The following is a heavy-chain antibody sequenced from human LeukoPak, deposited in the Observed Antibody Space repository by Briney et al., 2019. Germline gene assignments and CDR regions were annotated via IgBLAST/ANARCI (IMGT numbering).Heavy chain of an antibody. CDR3: ARELYCGGDCYSDYFDY. CDR2: ISSSGSTI. J-gene: IGHJ4*02. V-gene: IGHV3-11*04. Sequence: GGSLRLSCAASGFTFSDYYMSWIRQAPGKGLEWVSYISSSGSTIYYADSVKGRFTISRDNSKNTLYLQMNSLRAEDTAVYYCARELYCGGDCYSDYFDYWGQGTLVTVSS. CDR1: GFTFSDYY. D-gene: IGHD2-21*02.